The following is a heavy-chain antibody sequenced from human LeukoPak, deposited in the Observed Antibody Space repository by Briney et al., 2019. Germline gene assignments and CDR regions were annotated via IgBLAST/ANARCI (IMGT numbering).Heavy chain of an antibody. CDR3: ARVLLLGYSTNYYYGMDV. Sequence: SVKVSCKASGGTFSSYAISWVRQAPGQGLEWMGGIIPIFGTANYAQKFQGRVTITADKSTSTAYMELSSLRSEDTAVYYCARVLLLGYSTNYYYGMDVWGRGTTVTVSS. V-gene: IGHV1-69*06. CDR1: GGTFSSYA. J-gene: IGHJ6*04. D-gene: IGHD6-13*01. CDR2: IIPIFGTA.